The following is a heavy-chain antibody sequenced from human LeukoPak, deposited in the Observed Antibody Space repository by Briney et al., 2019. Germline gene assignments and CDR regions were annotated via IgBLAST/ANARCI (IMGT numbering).Heavy chain of an antibody. CDR2: IYYSGTT. V-gene: IGHV4-59*01. CDR1: GGSISSYY. Sequence: SGTLSLTCTVSGGSISSYYWSWIRQSPGKGLEWIGYIYYSGTTDYNPSLKSRVTISVDTSKSQFSLRLNSVTAADTAVYYCAGGGYCTRNSCFAPLFDYWGQGTLATVSS. J-gene: IGHJ4*02. CDR3: AGGGYCTRNSCFAPLFDY. D-gene: IGHD2-2*01.